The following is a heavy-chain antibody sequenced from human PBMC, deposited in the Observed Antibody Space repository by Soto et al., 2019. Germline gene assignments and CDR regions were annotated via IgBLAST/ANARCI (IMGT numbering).Heavy chain of an antibody. V-gene: IGHV4-34*01. CDR3: ARGTTVIYWYFDL. J-gene: IGHJ2*01. CDR2: ITPSGST. D-gene: IGHD4-17*01. Sequence: SETLSLTCALYGGSFSGYYWGCIRQPPGKGLEWIGAITPSGSTNYSPSLKSRVTISVETSKNQFSLKLSSVTAADTAVYYCARGTTVIYWYFDLWGRGTLVTVSS. CDR1: GGSFSGYY.